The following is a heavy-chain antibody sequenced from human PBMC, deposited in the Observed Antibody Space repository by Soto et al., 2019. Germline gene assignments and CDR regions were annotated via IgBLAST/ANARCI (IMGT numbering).Heavy chain of an antibody. CDR2: IIPVVSMA. Sequence: QVQLVQSGAEMREPGSSVRVSCKASGGSLDSLTISWLRQAPGQGLEWMGRIIPVVSMASSAEKFQDKIKIDADKSTNTIYMEVTNLRSDDTAMYYCLGQMLEPRDSWGQGTPIIVSS. D-gene: IGHD1-1*01. V-gene: IGHV1-69*02. CDR3: LGQMLEPRDS. CDR1: GGSLDSLT. J-gene: IGHJ4*02.